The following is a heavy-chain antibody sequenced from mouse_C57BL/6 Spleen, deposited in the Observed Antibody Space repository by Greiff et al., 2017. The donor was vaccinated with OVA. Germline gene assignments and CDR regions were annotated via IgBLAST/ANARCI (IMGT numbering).Heavy chain of an antibody. Sequence: QVQLQQPGAELVKPGASVKLSCKASGYTFTSYWMHWVKQRPGQGLEWIGMIHPNSGSTNYNEKFKSKATLTVDKSSSTAYMPLSSLTSEDSAVYYCASYYYGSNWYFDVWGTGTTVTVSS. CDR3: ASYYYGSNWYFDV. CDR1: GYTFTSYW. J-gene: IGHJ1*03. V-gene: IGHV1-64*01. D-gene: IGHD1-1*01. CDR2: IHPNSGST.